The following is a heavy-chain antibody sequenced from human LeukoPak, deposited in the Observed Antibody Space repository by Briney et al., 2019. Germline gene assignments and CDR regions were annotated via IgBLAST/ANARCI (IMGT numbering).Heavy chain of an antibody. CDR3: ARGGGNFDY. J-gene: IGHJ4*02. D-gene: IGHD2/OR15-2a*01. CDR2: IKRDESET. V-gene: IGHV3-7*01. CDR1: GFTFNTYW. Sequence: QPGGSLRLSCSASGFTFNTYWMNWVRQAPGKGLEWVANIKRDESETYYVDSVKGRFTISRDNDKNSLSLQMNSLRAEDTAVYYCARGGGNFDYWGQGTLVTVSS.